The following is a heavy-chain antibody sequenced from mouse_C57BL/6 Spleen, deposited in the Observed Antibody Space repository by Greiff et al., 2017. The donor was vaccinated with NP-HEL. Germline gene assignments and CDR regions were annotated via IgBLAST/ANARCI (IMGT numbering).Heavy chain of an antibody. CDR1: GFNIKNTY. CDR2: IDPANGNT. D-gene: IGHD1-1*01. Sequence: VQLKESVAELVRPGASVKLSCTASGFNIKNTYMHWVKQRPEQGLEWIGRIDPANGNTKYAPKFQGKATITADTSSNTAYLQLSSLTSEDTAIYYCASYGSSSYWYFDVWGTGTTVTVSS. CDR3: ASYGSSSYWYFDV. J-gene: IGHJ1*03. V-gene: IGHV14-3*01.